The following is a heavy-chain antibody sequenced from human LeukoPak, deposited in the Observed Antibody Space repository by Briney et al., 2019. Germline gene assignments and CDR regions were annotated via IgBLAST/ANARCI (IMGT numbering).Heavy chain of an antibody. Sequence: SETLSLTCTVSGGSISSSSYYWSWIRQPPGKGLEWIGYIYYSGSTNYNPSLKSRVTISVDTSKNQFSLKLSSVTAADTAVYYCARDRGDYGDETYWYFDLWGRGTLVTVSS. CDR3: ARDRGDYGDETYWYFDL. CDR2: IYYSGST. J-gene: IGHJ2*01. V-gene: IGHV4-61*01. CDR1: GGSISSSSYY. D-gene: IGHD4-17*01.